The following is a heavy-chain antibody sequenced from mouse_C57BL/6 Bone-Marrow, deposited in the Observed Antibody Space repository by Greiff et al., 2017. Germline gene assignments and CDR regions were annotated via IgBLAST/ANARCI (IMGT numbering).Heavy chain of an antibody. Sequence: VKLMESGAELVRPGASVTLSCKASGYTFTDYEMHWVKQTPVHGLEWIGAIDPETGGTAYNQKFKGKAILTADKSSSTAYMELRSLTSEDSAVYYCTSNYVWFAYWGQGTLVTVAA. D-gene: IGHD2-1*01. CDR1: GYTFTDYE. J-gene: IGHJ3*01. V-gene: IGHV1-15*01. CDR3: TSNYVWFAY. CDR2: IDPETGGT.